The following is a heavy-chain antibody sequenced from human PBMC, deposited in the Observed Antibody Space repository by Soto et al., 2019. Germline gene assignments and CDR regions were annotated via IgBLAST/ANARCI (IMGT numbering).Heavy chain of an antibody. J-gene: IGHJ5*02. D-gene: IGHD6-6*01. Sequence: SETLSLTCTVSGGSISSYYWSWIRQPPGKGLEWIGYIYYSGSTNYNPSLKSRVTISVDTSKNQFSLKLSSVTAADTAVYYCARDLDSSRKGNNWYDPWSQGTLVTVSS. CDR3: ARDLDSSRKGNNWYDP. CDR2: IYYSGST. V-gene: IGHV4-59*01. CDR1: GGSISSYY.